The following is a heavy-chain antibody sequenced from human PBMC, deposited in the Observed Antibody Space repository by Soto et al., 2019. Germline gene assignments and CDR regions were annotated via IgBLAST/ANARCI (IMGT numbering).Heavy chain of an antibody. J-gene: IGHJ4*02. D-gene: IGHD6-19*01. V-gene: IGHV1-69*01. CDR3: ARPKGSYSSGYYYFDY. Sequence: QVQLVQSGAEVKQPGSSVKVSCKTSGGTFSTYAIYWVRQAPGQGLEWMGAIIPLFGTADYAQKLQGRVTITADESTSTASMELSSLSSEDTAVYYCARPKGSYSSGYYYFDYWGQGTLVTVSS. CDR2: IIPLFGTA. CDR1: GGTFSTYA.